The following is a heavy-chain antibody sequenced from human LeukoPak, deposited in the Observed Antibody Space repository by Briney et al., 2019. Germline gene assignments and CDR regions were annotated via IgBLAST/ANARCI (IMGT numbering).Heavy chain of an antibody. J-gene: IGHJ6*03. V-gene: IGHV1-18*01. CDR3: ASGIAAAGTFYYYYMDV. Sequence: ASVKVSCKASGYTFTSYGISWVRQAPGQGLEWMGWISAYNGNTNYAQKLQGRVTMTTDTSTSTAYMELRSLRSDDTAVYYCASGIAAAGTFYYYYMDVWGKGTTVTVSS. D-gene: IGHD6-13*01. CDR1: GYTFTSYG. CDR2: ISAYNGNT.